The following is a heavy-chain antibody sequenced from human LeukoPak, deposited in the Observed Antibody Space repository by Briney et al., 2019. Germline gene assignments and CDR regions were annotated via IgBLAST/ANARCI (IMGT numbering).Heavy chain of an antibody. V-gene: IGHV1-18*01. CDR3: ARDGGPTGGAHDY. Sequence: AAVKVSCKASGYTFTRDGISGGRQAPGQGGEWMGWISAYNGNTNYAQKLQDRVTITTDTSTSTAYMELTSLRSDDTAVYYCARDGGPTGGAHDYWGQGTLVTVSS. D-gene: IGHD1-1*01. CDR2: ISAYNGNT. J-gene: IGHJ4*02. CDR1: GYTFTRDG.